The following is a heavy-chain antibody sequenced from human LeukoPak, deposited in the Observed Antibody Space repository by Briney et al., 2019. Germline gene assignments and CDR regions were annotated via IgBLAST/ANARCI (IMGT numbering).Heavy chain of an antibody. J-gene: IGHJ4*02. CDR2: IIPIFGTA. V-gene: IGHV1-69*05. CDR1: GGTFSSYA. CDR3: ARVKPGIAVAGTFDY. D-gene: IGHD6-19*01. Sequence: SVKVSCKASGGTFSSYAISWVRQAPGQGLEWMGRIIPIFGTANYAQKFQGRVTITTDESTSTAYMELSSLRSEDTAVYYCARVKPGIAVAGTFDYWDQGTLVTVSS.